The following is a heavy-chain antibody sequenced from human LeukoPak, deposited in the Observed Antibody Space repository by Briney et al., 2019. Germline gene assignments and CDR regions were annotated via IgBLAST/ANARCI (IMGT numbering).Heavy chain of an antibody. J-gene: IGHJ5*02. CDR2: IYHSGST. CDR3: ARAAPLWGYCSGGSCSNNWFDP. Sequence: SQTLSLTCAVSGGSISSGGYSWSWIRQPPGKGLEWIGYIYHSGSTYYNPSLKGRVTISVDGSKNQFSLKLSSVTAADTAVYYCARAAPLWGYCSGGSCSNNWFDPWGQGTLVTVSS. V-gene: IGHV4-30-2*01. CDR1: GGSISSGGYS. D-gene: IGHD2-15*01.